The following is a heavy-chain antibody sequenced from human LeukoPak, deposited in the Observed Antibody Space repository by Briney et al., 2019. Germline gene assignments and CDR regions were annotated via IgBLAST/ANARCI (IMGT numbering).Heavy chain of an antibody. D-gene: IGHD2-15*01. CDR3: AREPLTVVVVAATGDY. CDR2: ISYDGSNK. V-gene: IGHV3-30*04. J-gene: IGHJ4*02. CDR1: GFTFSSYA. Sequence: PGGSLRLSCAASGFTFSSYAMHWVRQAPGKGLEWVAVISYDGSNKYYADSVKGRFTISRDNSKNALYLQMNSLRAGDTAVYYCAREPLTVVVVAATGDYWGQGTLVTVSS.